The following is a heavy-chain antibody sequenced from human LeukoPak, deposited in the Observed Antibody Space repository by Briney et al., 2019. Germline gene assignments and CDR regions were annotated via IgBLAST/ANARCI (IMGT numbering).Heavy chain of an antibody. J-gene: IGHJ4*02. D-gene: IGHD2-2*01. Sequence: PGGSLRLSCAASGFTFSSYSMNWVRQAPGKGLEWVSSISSSSSYIYYADSVKGRFTISRDNAKNSLYLQMNSLRAEDTAVYYCARDGDIVVVPAATFDYWGQGTLVTVSS. CDR1: GFTFSSYS. V-gene: IGHV3-21*01. CDR3: ARDGDIVVVPAATFDY. CDR2: ISSSSSYI.